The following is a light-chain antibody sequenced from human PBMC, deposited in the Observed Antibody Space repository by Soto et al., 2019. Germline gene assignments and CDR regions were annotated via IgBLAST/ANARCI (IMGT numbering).Light chain of an antibody. CDR3: QPFDHLPPYT. CDR2: DAS. J-gene: IGKJ2*01. CDR1: QDISNY. V-gene: IGKV1-33*01. Sequence: DIQMTQSPSSLSASVGDRVTITCQASQDISNYLNWYQQKPGKAPKLLIYDASNLETGVPSRFSGSGSGTYFTFTISSLQPEDLATYYCQPFDHLPPYTFGQGTKLEIK.